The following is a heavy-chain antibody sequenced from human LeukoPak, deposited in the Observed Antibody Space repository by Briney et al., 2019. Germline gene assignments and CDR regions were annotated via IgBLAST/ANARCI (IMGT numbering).Heavy chain of an antibody. D-gene: IGHD2-15*01. CDR3: ARDQDIVVVVAALRQREMGGFDP. CDR2: MNPKSGNT. CDR1: GYTFTNYD. J-gene: IGHJ5*02. V-gene: IGHV1-8*01. Sequence: ASVKVSCKASGYTFTNYDINWVRQATGQGPEWMGWMNPKSGNTGSAQKFQGGVTMTRNTSISTAYMELSSLRSDDTAVYYCARDQDIVVVVAALRQREMGGFDPWGQGTLVTVSS.